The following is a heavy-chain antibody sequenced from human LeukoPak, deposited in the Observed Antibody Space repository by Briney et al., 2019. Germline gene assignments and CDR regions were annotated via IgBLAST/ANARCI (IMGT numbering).Heavy chain of an antibody. J-gene: IGHJ4*02. CDR1: GGTFSSYT. Sequence: ASVKVSCKASGGTFSSYTISWVRQAPGQGLEWMGIINPSGGSTSYAQKFQGRVTMTRDTSTCTVYMELSSLRSEDTAVYYCARGVGSGSYSPDYWGQGTMVTVSS. V-gene: IGHV1-46*01. D-gene: IGHD3-10*01. CDR2: INPSGGST. CDR3: ARGVGSGSYSPDY.